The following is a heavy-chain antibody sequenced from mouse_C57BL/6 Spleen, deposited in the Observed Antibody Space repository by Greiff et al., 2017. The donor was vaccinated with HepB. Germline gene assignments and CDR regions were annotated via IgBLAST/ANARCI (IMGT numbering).Heavy chain of an antibody. CDR2: IYPGSGNT. J-gene: IGHJ3*01. V-gene: IGHV1-76*01. CDR1: GYTFPDFY. CDR3: ARDGSWFAY. D-gene: IGHD2-3*01. Sequence: QVQLQQSGAELVRPGASVKLSCKASGYTFPDFYINWVKQRPGQGLEWIARIYPGSGNTYYNEKFKGKATLTAEKSSSTAYMQLSSLTSEDSAVYFCARDGSWFAYWGQGTLVTVSA.